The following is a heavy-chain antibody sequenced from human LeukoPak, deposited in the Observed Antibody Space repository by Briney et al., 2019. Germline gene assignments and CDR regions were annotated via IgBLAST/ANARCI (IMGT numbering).Heavy chain of an antibody. V-gene: IGHV1-2*02. Sequence: ASVKVSCKASGYTFTGDYMHWVRQAPGQGLEWMGWINPNSGGTNYAQKFQGRVTMTRDTSISTAYMELSRLRSDDTAVYYCARGIFGVVWRDKVVDYWGQGTLVTVSS. J-gene: IGHJ4*02. CDR2: INPNSGGT. CDR1: GYTFTGDY. D-gene: IGHD3-3*02. CDR3: ARGIFGVVWRDKVVDY.